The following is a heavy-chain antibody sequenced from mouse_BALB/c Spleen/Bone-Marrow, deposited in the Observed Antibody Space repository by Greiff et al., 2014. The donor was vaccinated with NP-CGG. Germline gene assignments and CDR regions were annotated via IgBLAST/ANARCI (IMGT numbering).Heavy chain of an antibody. CDR3: ARPRQLGLPYYFDY. D-gene: IGHD3-2*01. Sequence: QLVESGPELVKPGASVKMSCKASGYTFTSYVMHWVKQKPGQGLEWIGYINPYNDGTKYNEKFKGKATLTSDKSSSTAYMELSSQTSEDSAVYYCARPRQLGLPYYFDYWGQGTTPTVSS. J-gene: IGHJ2*01. CDR1: GYTFTSYV. CDR2: INPYNDGT. V-gene: IGHV1-14*01.